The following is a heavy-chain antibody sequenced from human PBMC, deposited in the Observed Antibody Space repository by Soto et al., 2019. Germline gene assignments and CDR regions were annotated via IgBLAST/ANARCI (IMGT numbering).Heavy chain of an antibody. Sequence: ASVKVSCKASGYTFTSYDINWVRQATGQGLEWMGWMNPNSGNTGYAQKFQGRVTMTRNTSISTAYMELSSLRSEDTAVYYCARLLSSWSRDKFDYWGQGTLVTVSS. CDR3: ARLLSSWSRDKFDY. J-gene: IGHJ4*02. V-gene: IGHV1-8*01. CDR2: MNPNSGNT. CDR1: GYTFTSYD. D-gene: IGHD6-13*01.